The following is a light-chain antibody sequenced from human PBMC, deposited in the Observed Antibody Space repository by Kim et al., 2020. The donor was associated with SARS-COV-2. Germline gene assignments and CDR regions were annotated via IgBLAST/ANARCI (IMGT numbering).Light chain of an antibody. CDR1: SSDVGGYNY. CDR3: SSYTSSSTLV. CDR2: DVS. J-gene: IGLJ3*02. Sequence: GQSITISCTGTSSDVGGYNYVSWYQQHPGKAPKLRSYDVSKRPSGGSNRFSGSKSGNTASLTISGLQAEDEADYYCSSYTSSSTLVFGGGTQLTVL. V-gene: IGLV2-14*03.